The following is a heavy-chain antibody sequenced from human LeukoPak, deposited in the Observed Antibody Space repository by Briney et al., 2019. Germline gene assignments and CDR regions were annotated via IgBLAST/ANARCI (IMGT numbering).Heavy chain of an antibody. Sequence: SETLSLTCTVSGGSISSSSYYWCWIRQPPGKGLEWIGSIYYSGSTYYNPSLKSRVTISVDTSKNQFSLKLSSVTAADTAVYYCASLPRNYDILTGASIGWGQGTLVTVSS. V-gene: IGHV4-39*07. CDR3: ASLPRNYDILTGASIG. CDR2: IYYSGST. D-gene: IGHD3-9*01. J-gene: IGHJ4*02. CDR1: GGSISSSSYY.